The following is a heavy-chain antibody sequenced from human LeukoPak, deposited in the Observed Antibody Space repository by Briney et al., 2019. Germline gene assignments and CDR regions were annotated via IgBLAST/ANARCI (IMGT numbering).Heavy chain of an antibody. V-gene: IGHV1-69*04. Sequence: SVKVSCKASGGTFSSYAISWVRQAPGQGLEWMGRIIPILGIANYAQKFQGRATITADKSTSTAYMELSSLRSEDTAVYYCARAAVYYDSSGYYFPFDYWGQGTLATVSS. D-gene: IGHD3-22*01. CDR3: ARAAVYYDSSGYYFPFDY. CDR1: GGTFSSYA. CDR2: IIPILGIA. J-gene: IGHJ4*02.